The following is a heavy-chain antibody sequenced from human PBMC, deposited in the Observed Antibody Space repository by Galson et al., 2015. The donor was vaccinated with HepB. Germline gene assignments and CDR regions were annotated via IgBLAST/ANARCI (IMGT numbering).Heavy chain of an antibody. CDR1: GFTFSDYY. J-gene: IGHJ6*03. D-gene: IGHD4-17*01. CDR2: ISSSSSYT. CDR3: ARARGNYGPYYMDV. V-gene: IGHV3-11*06. Sequence: SLRLSCAASGFTFSDYYMSWIRQAPGKGLEWVSYISSSSSYTNYADSVKGRFTISRDNAKNSLYLQMNSLRAEDTAVYYCARARGNYGPYYMDVWGKGTTVTVSS.